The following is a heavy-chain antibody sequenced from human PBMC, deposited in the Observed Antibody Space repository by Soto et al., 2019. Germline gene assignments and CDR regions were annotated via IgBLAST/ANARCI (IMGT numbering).Heavy chain of an antibody. V-gene: IGHV3-21*01. CDR1: GFTFSSYS. CDR3: ESSSSGYGGGSGY. CDR2: ISSSSSYI. J-gene: IGHJ4*02. D-gene: IGHD3-22*01. Sequence: EVQLVESGGGLVKPGGSLRLSCAASGFTFSSYSMNWVRQAPGKGLEWVSSISSSSSYIYYADSVKGRFTISRDNAKNSLYLQMNSLRAEDTAVYYCESSSSGYGGGSGYWGQGTLVTVSS.